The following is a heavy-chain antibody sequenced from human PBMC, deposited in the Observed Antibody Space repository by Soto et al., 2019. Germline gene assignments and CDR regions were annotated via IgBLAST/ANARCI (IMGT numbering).Heavy chain of an antibody. V-gene: IGHV3-66*01. CDR1: GFTVSSNY. CDR2: IYSGGRT. D-gene: IGHD2-2*01. CDR3: ARVPAHCSSISRYYYYYMDV. Sequence: GGSLRLSCAASGFTVSSNYMNWVRQTPGKGLEWVSVIYSGGRTYYADSVKGRFTISRDNSKNTLYLQMNSLRAEDTAVYYCARVPAHCSSISRYYYYYMDVWGKGTTVTVSS. J-gene: IGHJ6*03.